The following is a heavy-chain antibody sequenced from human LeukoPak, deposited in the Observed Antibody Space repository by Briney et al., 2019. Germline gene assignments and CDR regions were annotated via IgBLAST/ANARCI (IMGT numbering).Heavy chain of an antibody. D-gene: IGHD1-26*01. Sequence: ASVKVSCKASGYTFTSYDISWVRQAPGQGLEWMGWISAYNGNTNYAQKLQGRVTMPTDTSTSTAYMELRSLRSDDTAVYYCARALGESGSYGLVDYWGQGTLVTVSS. CDR3: ARALGESGSYGLVDY. CDR1: GYTFTSYD. J-gene: IGHJ4*02. V-gene: IGHV1-18*01. CDR2: ISAYNGNT.